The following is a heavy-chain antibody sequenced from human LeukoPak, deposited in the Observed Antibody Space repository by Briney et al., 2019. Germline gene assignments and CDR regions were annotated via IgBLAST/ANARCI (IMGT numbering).Heavy chain of an antibody. CDR2: ISSSSIYI. CDR1: GFTFSSYA. J-gene: IGHJ6*03. V-gene: IGHV3-21*01. Sequence: GGSLRLSCAASGFTFSSYAMHWVRQAPGKGLEWVSSISSSSIYIYYADSVKGRFTISRDNAKNSLYLQMNSLRAEDTAVYYCARAPMDVWGKGTTVTISS. CDR3: ARAPMDV.